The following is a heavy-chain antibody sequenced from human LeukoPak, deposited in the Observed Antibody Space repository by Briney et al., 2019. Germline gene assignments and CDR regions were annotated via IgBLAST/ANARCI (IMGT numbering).Heavy chain of an antibody. Sequence: GESLKISCKGSGYSFTSYWIGWVRQMPGKGLEWMGFIYPGDSDTRYSPSFQGQVTISADKSISTAYLQWSSLKASDTAMYYCARVSIVGARPGRFDPWGQGTLVTVSS. J-gene: IGHJ5*02. V-gene: IGHV5-51*01. D-gene: IGHD1-26*01. CDR2: IYPGDSDT. CDR3: ARVSIVGARPGRFDP. CDR1: GYSFTSYW.